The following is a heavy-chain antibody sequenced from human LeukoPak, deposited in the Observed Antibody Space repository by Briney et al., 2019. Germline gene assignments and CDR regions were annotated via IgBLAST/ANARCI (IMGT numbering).Heavy chain of an antibody. D-gene: IGHD3-10*01. CDR2: IYYSRST. V-gene: IGHV4-39*07. Sequence: SETLSLTCTVSGGSISSSSYYWGWIRQPPGKGLEWIGSIYYSRSTYYNPSLKSRVTKSVDTSKNQFSLKLSSVTAADTAVYYCARIHRDSGSPTWFYWGQGTLVTVSS. CDR3: ARIHRDSGSPTWFY. J-gene: IGHJ4*02. CDR1: GGSISSSSYY.